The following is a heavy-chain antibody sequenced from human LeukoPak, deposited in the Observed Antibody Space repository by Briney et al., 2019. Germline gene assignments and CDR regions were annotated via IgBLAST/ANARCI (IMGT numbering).Heavy chain of an antibody. J-gene: IGHJ4*02. D-gene: IGHD3-9*01. CDR2: IYYSGSA. CDR1: GGSISGYY. V-gene: IGHV4-59*01. Sequence: SETLSLTCTVSGGSISGYYWSWIRQPPGKGLEWIGYIYYSGSANYNPSLKSRVTISIDTSKSQFSVKLSSVTAADTAVYYCARGASSYDVLTGYHLYYFDYWGQGSLVTVYS. CDR3: ARGASSYDVLTGYHLYYFDY.